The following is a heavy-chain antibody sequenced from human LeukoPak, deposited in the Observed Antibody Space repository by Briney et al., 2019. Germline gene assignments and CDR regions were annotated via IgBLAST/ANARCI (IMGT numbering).Heavy chain of an antibody. CDR3: VSFYETY. V-gene: IGHV3-74*01. J-gene: IGHJ4*02. CDR2: INSDGSWT. CDR1: GSYW. D-gene: IGHD2/OR15-2a*01. Sequence: SGGSLRLSCAASGSYWMHWVRQAPGKGLVWVSHINSDGSWTSYADSVKGRFTISEDNAKNTVYLQMNNLRAEDTAVYYCVSFYETYWGRGTLVTVSS.